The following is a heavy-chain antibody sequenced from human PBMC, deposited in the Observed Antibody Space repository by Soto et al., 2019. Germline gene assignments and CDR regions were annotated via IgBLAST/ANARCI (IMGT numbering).Heavy chain of an antibody. CDR1: GGTFSSYA. CDR3: ARAAPLTIFVVVIVSRYIDY. Sequence: PGASVKVSCKASGGTFSSYAISWVRQAPGQGLEWMGGIIPIFGTANYAQKFQGRVTITAGESTSTAYMELSSLRSEDTAVYYCARAAPLTIFVVVIVSRYIDYWCQGPLVTLSS. D-gene: IGHD3-3*01. V-gene: IGHV1-69*13. CDR2: IIPIFGTA. J-gene: IGHJ4*02.